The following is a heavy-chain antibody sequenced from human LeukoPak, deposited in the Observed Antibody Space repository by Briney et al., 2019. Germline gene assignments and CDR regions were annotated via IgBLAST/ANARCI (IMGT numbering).Heavy chain of an antibody. CDR2: LSAYNGNT. Sequence: GASVKVSCKASGYTFTSYGISWVRQAPGQGLEWMGWLSAYNGNTNYAQKLQGRVTMTTDTSTSTAYMELRSLRSDDTAVYYCARDWQPGYSSGWYSGWGQATLVTVSS. D-gene: IGHD6-19*01. CDR1: GYTFTSYG. V-gene: IGHV1-18*01. CDR3: ARDWQPGYSSGWYSG. J-gene: IGHJ4*02.